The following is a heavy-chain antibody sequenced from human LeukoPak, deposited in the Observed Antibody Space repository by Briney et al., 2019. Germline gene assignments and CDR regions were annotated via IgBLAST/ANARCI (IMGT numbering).Heavy chain of an antibody. Sequence: GGSQRLSCAGSGFTFSSYWMSWVRQAPGKGLEWVANIKQDGSEKYYVDSVKGRFTISRDNAKNSLYLQINSLRAEDTAVYYCARKEPGVRGAAFDYWGQGTLVTVSS. CDR2: IKQDGSEK. CDR1: GFTFSSYW. D-gene: IGHD3-10*01. V-gene: IGHV3-7*01. CDR3: ARKEPGVRGAAFDY. J-gene: IGHJ4*02.